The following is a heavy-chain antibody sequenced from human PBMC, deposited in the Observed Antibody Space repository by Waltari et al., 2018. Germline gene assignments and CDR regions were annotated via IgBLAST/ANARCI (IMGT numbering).Heavy chain of an antibody. V-gene: IGHV3-9*01. CDR2: IGWNSGAI. D-gene: IGHD3-10*01. CDR3: VKGGWGFGAFYEQH. Sequence: EVQLVTSGGGLVQPGRSLRLACVGPGFRFDAYDLDWVRQRPGKGLEWLSGIGWNSGAIGYADSVRGRFSTYRDNARKSLYQQMGRLRPEDTALYYCVKGGWGFGAFYEQHWGQGIQVTVSS. CDR1: GFRFDAYD. J-gene: IGHJ4*02.